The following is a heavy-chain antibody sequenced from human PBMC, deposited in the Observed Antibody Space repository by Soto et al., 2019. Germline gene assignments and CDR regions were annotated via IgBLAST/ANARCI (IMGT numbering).Heavy chain of an antibody. V-gene: IGHV1-46*01. D-gene: IGHD5-12*01. CDR3: ARDTGYDHDAFDI. Sequence: ASVKVSCKASGYTFITSYYTHWVQQAPGQGLEWMGIINPTGTMTKYSERFQGRLTMTRDTSTSTDYMELSTLTSEDTAVYFCARDTGYDHDAFDIWGQGTMVTVSS. CDR2: INPTGTMT. J-gene: IGHJ3*02. CDR1: GYTFITSYY.